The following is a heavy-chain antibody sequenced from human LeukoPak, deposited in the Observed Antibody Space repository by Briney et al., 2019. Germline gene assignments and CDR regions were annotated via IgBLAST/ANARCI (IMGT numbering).Heavy chain of an antibody. CDR1: GFTVSTNY. CDR3: ARVTSPSGY. V-gene: IGHV3-48*03. D-gene: IGHD7-27*01. J-gene: IGHJ4*02. Sequence: GGSLRLSYAASGFTVSTNYMNWVRQAPGKGLEWVSYISSSGSTIYYADSVKGRFTISRDNAKNSLYLQMNSLRAEDTAVYYCARVTSPSGYWGQGTLVTVSS. CDR2: ISSSGSTI.